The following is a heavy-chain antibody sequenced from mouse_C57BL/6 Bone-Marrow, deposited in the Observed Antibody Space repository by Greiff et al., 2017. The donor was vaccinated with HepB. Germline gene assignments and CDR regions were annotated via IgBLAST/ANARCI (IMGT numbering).Heavy chain of an antibody. V-gene: IGHV3-6*01. Sequence: VQLKESGPGLVKPSQSLSLTCSVTGYSITSGYYWNWIRQFPGNKLEWMGYISYDGSNNYNPSLKNRISITRDTSKNQFFLKLNSVTTEDTATYYCARLGTAYWGQGTLVTVSA. D-gene: IGHD3-3*01. J-gene: IGHJ3*01. CDR3: ARLGTAY. CDR1: GYSITSGYY. CDR2: ISYDGSN.